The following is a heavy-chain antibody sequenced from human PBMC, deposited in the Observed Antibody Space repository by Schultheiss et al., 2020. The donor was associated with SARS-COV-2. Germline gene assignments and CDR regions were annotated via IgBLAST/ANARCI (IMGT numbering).Heavy chain of an antibody. Sequence: SETLSLTCAVYGGSFRGYYWSWIRQPPGKGLEWIGEINHSGSTNYNPSLKSRVTISVDTSKNQFSLKLSSVTAADTAVYYCARTNYYDSSGYYSGELDPWGQGTLVTVSS. CDR2: INHSGST. CDR3: ARTNYYDSSGYYSGELDP. D-gene: IGHD3-22*01. J-gene: IGHJ5*02. CDR1: GGSFRGYY. V-gene: IGHV4-34*01.